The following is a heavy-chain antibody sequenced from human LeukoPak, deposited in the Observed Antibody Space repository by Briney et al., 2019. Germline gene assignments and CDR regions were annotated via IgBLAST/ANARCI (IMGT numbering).Heavy chain of an antibody. D-gene: IGHD3-10*01. CDR1: GGSISSYH. J-gene: IGHJ4*02. CDR3: ARDYYGSGSYYPFDY. CDR2: IYTSGNT. Sequence: SETLSLTCTVSGGSISSYHWSWIRQYAGKGLEWIGRIYTSGNTNYNPSLKGRVTMSGDTSKNQFSLKLSSVTAADTAVYYCARDYYGSGSYYPFDYWGQGTLVTDSS. V-gene: IGHV4-4*07.